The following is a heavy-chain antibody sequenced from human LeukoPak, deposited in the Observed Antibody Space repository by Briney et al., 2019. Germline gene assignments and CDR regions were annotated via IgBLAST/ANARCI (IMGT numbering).Heavy chain of an antibody. J-gene: IGHJ4*02. CDR2: MYHSGTT. CDR3: ASLPGYCIITTCHHFDY. V-gene: IGHV4-39*01. Sequence: NSSETLSLTCTVSGSSISSSNYYWGWIRQPPGKGLEWIRTMYHSGTTYYNPSLKSRVTISVDTSKNQFSLNLSFVTAADTAVYYCASLPGYCIITTCHHFDYWGQGTLVTVSS. D-gene: IGHD2-2*01. CDR1: GSSISSSNYY.